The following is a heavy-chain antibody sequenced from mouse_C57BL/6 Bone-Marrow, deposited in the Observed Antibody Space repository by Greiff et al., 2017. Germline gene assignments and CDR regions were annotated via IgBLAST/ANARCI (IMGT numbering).Heavy chain of an antibody. CDR2: IDPENGDT. CDR1: GFNIKDDY. J-gene: IGHJ2*01. Sequence: VQLQQSGAELVRPGASVKLSCTASGFNIKDDYMHWVKQRPEQGLEWIGWIDPENGDTEYASKFQGKATITADTSSNTAYLQLSSLTSEDTAVYYCTTYRLFGYWGRGTTLTVTA. V-gene: IGHV14-4*01. CDR3: TTYRLFGY.